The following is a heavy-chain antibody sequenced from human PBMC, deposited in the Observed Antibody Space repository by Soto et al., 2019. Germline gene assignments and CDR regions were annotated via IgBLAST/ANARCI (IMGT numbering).Heavy chain of an antibody. Sequence: VASVKVSCKASGYTFSNYGISWVRQGPGQGLEWMGWISGYNGNTHYEEKVQDRIKMTTDTSTSTTYLELRSLRSGDTAVYFCARDPGFGFGYSYAFAMDVWGQGTTVTVSS. CDR3: ARDPGFGFGYSYAFAMDV. D-gene: IGHD5-18*01. CDR1: GYTFSNYG. J-gene: IGHJ6*02. V-gene: IGHV1-18*01. CDR2: ISGYNGNT.